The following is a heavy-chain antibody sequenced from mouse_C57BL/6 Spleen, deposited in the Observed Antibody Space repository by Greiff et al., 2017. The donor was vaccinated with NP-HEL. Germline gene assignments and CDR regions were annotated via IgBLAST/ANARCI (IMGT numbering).Heavy chain of an antibody. CDR3: ARSEGSRLGY. CDR2: IYPGSGST. CDR1: GYTFTSYW. Sequence: QVHVKQPGAELVKPGASVKMSCQASGYTFTSYWITWVKQRPGQGLEWIGDIYPGSGSTNYNEKFKSKATLTVDTSSSTAYMQLSSLTSEDSAVYYCARSEGSRLGYWGQGTTLTVSS. V-gene: IGHV1-55*01. J-gene: IGHJ2*01.